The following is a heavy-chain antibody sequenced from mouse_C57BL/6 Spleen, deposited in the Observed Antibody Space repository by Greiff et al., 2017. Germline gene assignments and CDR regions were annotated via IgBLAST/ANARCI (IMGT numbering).Heavy chain of an antibody. J-gene: IGHJ2*01. CDR2: ISYDGSN. V-gene: IGHV3-6*01. CDR1: GYSITSGYY. Sequence: ESGPGLVKPSPSLSLTCSVTGYSITSGYYWNWIRQFPGNKLEWMGYISYDGSNNYNPSLKNRISITRDTSKNQFFLKLNSVTTEDTATYYCARGHYFDYWGQGTTLTVSS. CDR3: ARGHYFDY.